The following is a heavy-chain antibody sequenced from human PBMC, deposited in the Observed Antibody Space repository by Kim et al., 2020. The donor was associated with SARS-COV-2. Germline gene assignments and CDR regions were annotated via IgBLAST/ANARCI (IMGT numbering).Heavy chain of an antibody. CDR3: VLGRRNIAAPGHAFDI. J-gene: IGHJ3*02. V-gene: IGHV4-34*01. CDR1: GGSFSGYY. CDR2: INHSGST. D-gene: IGHD6-13*01. Sequence: SETLSLTCAVYGGSFSGYYWSWIRQPPGKGLEWIGEINHSGSTNYNPSLKSRVTISVDTSKNQFSLKLSSVTAADTAVYYCVLGRRNIAAPGHAFDIWGQGTMVTVSS.